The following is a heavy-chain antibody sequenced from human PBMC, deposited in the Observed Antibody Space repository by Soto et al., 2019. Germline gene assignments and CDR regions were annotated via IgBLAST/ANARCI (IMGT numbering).Heavy chain of an antibody. J-gene: IGHJ4*02. Sequence: EVQLLESGGGLVQPGGSLRLSCAASGFTFTTYAMSWVRQAPGKGLEWVAAISGSGGSTYYADSVKGRFTISRDNSKNALYLQMHSLRAEDTAVYYCANPYYDGGGYQDYWGQGTLVTVSS. CDR2: ISGSGGST. V-gene: IGHV3-23*01. CDR1: GFTFTTYA. D-gene: IGHD3-22*01. CDR3: ANPYYDGGGYQDY.